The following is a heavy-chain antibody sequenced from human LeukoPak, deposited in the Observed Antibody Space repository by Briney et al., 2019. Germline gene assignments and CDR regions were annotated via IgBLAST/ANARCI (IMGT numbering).Heavy chain of an antibody. D-gene: IGHD2-2*01. J-gene: IGHJ5*02. Sequence: EASVKVSCKASGYTFTSYDINWVRQATGQGLEWMGWMNPNSGNTGYAQKFQGRLSMTRNTSISTAYMELSSLRSEDTAVYYCARVCTSTRCYEWGRFDPWGQGTLVTVSS. V-gene: IGHV1-8*01. CDR1: GYTFTSYD. CDR3: ARVCTSTRCYEWGRFDP. CDR2: MNPNSGNT.